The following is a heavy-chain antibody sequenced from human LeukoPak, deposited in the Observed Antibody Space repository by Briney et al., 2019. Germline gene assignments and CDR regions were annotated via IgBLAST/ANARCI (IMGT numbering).Heavy chain of an antibody. CDR3: ARVLGSLLDY. V-gene: IGHV1-46*01. D-gene: IGHD2-15*01. J-gene: IGHJ4*02. CDR1: GYTFTSYY. CDR2: INPSGGST. Sequence: ASVTVSCKASGYTFTSYYMHWVRQAPAQGLEWMGIINPSGGSTSYAQKFQGRVTMTRDTSASTVYMELSSLRSEDTAVYYWARVLGSLLDYWGQGTLVTVSS.